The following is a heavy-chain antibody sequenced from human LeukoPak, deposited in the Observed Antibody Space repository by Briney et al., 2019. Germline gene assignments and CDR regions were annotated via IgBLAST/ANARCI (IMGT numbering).Heavy chain of an antibody. CDR1: GYTFTSYG. CDR2: ISAYSGNT. CDR3: ARAQTRRGYSSSWAY. V-gene: IGHV1-18*01. Sequence: ASVKVSCKTSGYTFTSYGINWVRQAPGQGLEWMGWISAYSGNTNYAQKFQGRVTMTRDTSISTAYMELSRLRSDDTAVYYCARAQTRRGYSSSWAYWGQGTLVTVSS. J-gene: IGHJ4*02. D-gene: IGHD6-13*01.